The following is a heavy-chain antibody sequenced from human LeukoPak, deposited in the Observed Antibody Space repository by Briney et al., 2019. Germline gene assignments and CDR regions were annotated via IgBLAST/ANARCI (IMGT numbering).Heavy chain of an antibody. CDR3: AKCTDYYGSGTLFDY. J-gene: IGHJ4*02. CDR2: ISGSGGST. CDR1: GFTFSSYG. V-gene: IGHV3-23*01. D-gene: IGHD3-10*01. Sequence: GGTLRLSCAASGFTFSSYGMSWVRRAPGKGLEWVSAISGSGGSTYYADSVKGRFTISRDNSKNTLYLQMNSLRAEDTAVYYCAKCTDYYGSGTLFDYWGQGTLVTVSS.